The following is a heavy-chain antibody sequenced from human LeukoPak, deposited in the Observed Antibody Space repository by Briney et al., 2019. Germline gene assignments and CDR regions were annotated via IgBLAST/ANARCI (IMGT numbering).Heavy chain of an antibody. CDR2: IYTSGST. CDR3: ARSAMVRGVIHYYYMDV. J-gene: IGHJ6*03. D-gene: IGHD3-10*01. Sequence: SETLSLTCTVSGGSTSSYYWSWIRQPAGKGLEWIGRIYTSGSTNYNPSLKSRVTMSVDTSKNQFSLKLSSVTAADTAVYYCARSAMVRGVIHYYYMDVWGKGTTVTISS. V-gene: IGHV4-4*07. CDR1: GGSTSSYY.